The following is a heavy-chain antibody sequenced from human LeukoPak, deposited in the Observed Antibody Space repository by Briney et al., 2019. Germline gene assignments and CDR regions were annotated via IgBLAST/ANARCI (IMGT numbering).Heavy chain of an antibody. V-gene: IGHV3-53*01. CDR3: ARGAGYNYPYYFDY. Sequence: PGGSLRLSCAASGVTLSSYAMSWARQAPGKGLEWVSVIYGGGNIYYADSVKGRFTISRDNSKNTLYLQMNSLRAEDTAVYYCARGAGYNYPYYFDYWGQGTLVTVSS. D-gene: IGHD5-24*01. CDR2: IYGGGNI. J-gene: IGHJ4*02. CDR1: GVTLSSYA.